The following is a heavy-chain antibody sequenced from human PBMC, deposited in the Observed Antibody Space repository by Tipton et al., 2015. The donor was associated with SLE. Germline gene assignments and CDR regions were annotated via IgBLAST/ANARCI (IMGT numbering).Heavy chain of an antibody. CDR1: GGSTSSDSYY. D-gene: IGHD3-16*01. V-gene: IGHV4-61*01. CDR2: ISYSGST. J-gene: IGHJ4*02. Sequence: TLSLTCTVSGGSTSSDSYYWSWIRQYPGKGLEWIGYISYSGSTNYNPSLQSRVTISRDPSKNQFSLKLISATAADTAVYYCARDQVGVGDFDYWSQGTLVTVSS. CDR3: ARDQVGVGDFDY.